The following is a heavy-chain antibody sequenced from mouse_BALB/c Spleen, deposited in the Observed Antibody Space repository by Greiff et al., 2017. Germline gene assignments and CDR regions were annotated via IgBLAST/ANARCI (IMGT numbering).Heavy chain of an antibody. CDR3: ARDEGSSYWYFDV. CDR2: IWAGGST. J-gene: IGHJ1*01. Sequence: VKLVESGPGLVAPSQSLSITCTVSGFSLTSYGVHWVRQPPGKGLEWLGVIWAGGSTNYNSALMSRLSISKDNSKSQVFLKMNSLQTDDTAMYYCARDEGSSYWYFDVWGAGTTVTVSS. CDR1: GFSLTSYG. V-gene: IGHV2-9*02. D-gene: IGHD1-1*01.